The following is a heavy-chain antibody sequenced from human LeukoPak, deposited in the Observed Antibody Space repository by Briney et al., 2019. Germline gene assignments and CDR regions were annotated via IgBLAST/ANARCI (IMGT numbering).Heavy chain of an antibody. Sequence: GGSLRLSCAASGFTFSSYWMSWVRQAPGKGLEWVANIKQDGSEKYYVDSVKGRFTISRDNAKNSLYLQMNSLRAEDTAVYYCARVYERFYYYMDVWGKGTTVTVS. J-gene: IGHJ6*03. V-gene: IGHV3-7*01. CDR2: IKQDGSEK. D-gene: IGHD3-16*01. CDR1: GFTFSSYW. CDR3: ARVYERFYYYMDV.